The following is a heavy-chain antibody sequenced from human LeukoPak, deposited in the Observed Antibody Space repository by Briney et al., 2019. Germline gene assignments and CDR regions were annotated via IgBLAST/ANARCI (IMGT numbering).Heavy chain of an antibody. CDR3: AEDEVVPLYYFDY. Sequence: GGSLRLSCAASGFTFSSYAMSWVRQAPGKGLEWVSAISGSGGSTYYADSVKGRFTISRDNSKNTLYLQMNSLRAEDTAVYYCAEDEVVPLYYFDYWGQGTLVTVSS. CDR1: GFTFSSYA. V-gene: IGHV3-23*01. J-gene: IGHJ4*02. CDR2: ISGSGGST.